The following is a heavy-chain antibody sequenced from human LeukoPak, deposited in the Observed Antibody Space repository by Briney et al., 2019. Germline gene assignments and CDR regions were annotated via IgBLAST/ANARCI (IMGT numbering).Heavy chain of an antibody. Sequence: GESLKISCKGSGYSFTSYWIGWVRQMPGKGLEWMGIIYPGDSDTRYSPSFQGQVTISADKSISTAYLQWSSLKASDTAMYYCATPYQSSGYYPPDAFDIWGQGTMVTVSS. D-gene: IGHD3-22*01. J-gene: IGHJ3*02. CDR2: IYPGDSDT. CDR1: GYSFTSYW. V-gene: IGHV5-51*01. CDR3: ATPYQSSGYYPPDAFDI.